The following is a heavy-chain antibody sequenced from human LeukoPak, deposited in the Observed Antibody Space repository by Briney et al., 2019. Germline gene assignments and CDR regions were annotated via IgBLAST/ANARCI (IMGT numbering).Heavy chain of an antibody. CDR1: GGSLSSYY. CDR3: ARARGGLGYYFDY. J-gene: IGHJ4*02. V-gene: IGHV4-59*01. CDR2: IYYSGSP. Sequence: SETLSLTCTVSGGSLSSYYWSWIRQPPGKGLEWIAYIYYSGSPNYNPSLKSRVTISVDTSKNQFSLKLSSVTAADTALYYCARARGGLGYYFDYWGQGTLVTVSS. D-gene: IGHD3-16*01.